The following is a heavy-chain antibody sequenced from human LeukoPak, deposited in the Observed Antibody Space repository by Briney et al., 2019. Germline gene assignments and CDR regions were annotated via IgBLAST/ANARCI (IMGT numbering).Heavy chain of an antibody. D-gene: IGHD3-10*01. CDR3: AREFRDAFDV. CDR2: LDTGGAT. J-gene: IGHJ3*01. CDR1: GFTVRSHF. Sequence: GGSLRLSCAVSGFTVRSHFMAWVRQAPGKGLEWVSVLDTGGATHYADSVEGRFTISRDNTWNTLFLQMNSLRDEDTAVYYCAREFRDAFDVWGQGTRVTVSS. V-gene: IGHV3-53*01.